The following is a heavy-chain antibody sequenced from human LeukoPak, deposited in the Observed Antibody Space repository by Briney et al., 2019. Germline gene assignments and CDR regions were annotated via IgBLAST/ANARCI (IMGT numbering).Heavy chain of an antibody. CDR1: GFTFSSYA. Sequence: GGSLRLSCAASGFTFSSYAMSWVRQAPGKGLEWVSAISGSGGSTYYADSVKGRFTISRDNSKNTLYLQMNSLRAEDTAVYYCALGGNSVGGATDYWGQGTLVTVSS. CDR3: ALGGNSVGGATDY. D-gene: IGHD4-23*01. J-gene: IGHJ4*02. V-gene: IGHV3-23*01. CDR2: ISGSGGST.